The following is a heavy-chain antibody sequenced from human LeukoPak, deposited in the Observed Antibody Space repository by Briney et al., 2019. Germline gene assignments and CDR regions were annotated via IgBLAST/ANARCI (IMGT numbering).Heavy chain of an antibody. J-gene: IGHJ4*02. D-gene: IGHD5-12*01. Sequence: ASVKVSCKASGYTFTGYYMHWVRQAPGQGLEWMGWINPKSGGTNYAQKFQGRVTMTRDTSISTAYMELSRLRSDDTAVYYCASVTLSAYDGGYRGQGTLVTVSS. CDR2: INPKSGGT. V-gene: IGHV1-2*02. CDR3: ASVTLSAYDGGY. CDR1: GYTFTGYY.